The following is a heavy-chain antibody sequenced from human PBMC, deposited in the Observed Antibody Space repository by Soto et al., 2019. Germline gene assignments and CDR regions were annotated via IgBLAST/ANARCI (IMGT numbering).Heavy chain of an antibody. V-gene: IGHV3-23*01. J-gene: IGHJ4*02. CDR2: ISGGGDTT. CDR3: AKLGDFVVLPAGILDY. CDR1: GFTFSSYG. D-gene: IGHD2-8*01. Sequence: EVQLLESGGGLVQPGGSLRLTCAASGFTFSSYGISWIRLSPGKGLEWVSVISGGGDTTYYTPSVKGRFTFSRDDFRNTWYLQMNSLRTEDTAIYYCAKLGDFVVLPAGILDYWGPGTLVTVSS.